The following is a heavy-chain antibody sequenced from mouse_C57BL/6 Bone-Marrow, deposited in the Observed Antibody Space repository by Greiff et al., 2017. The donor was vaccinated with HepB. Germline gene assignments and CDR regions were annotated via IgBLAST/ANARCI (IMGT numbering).Heavy chain of an antibody. CDR2: ILPGSGST. Sequence: QVQLQQSGAELMKPGASVKLSCKATGYTFTGYWIEWVKQRPGHGLEWIGEILPGSGSTNYNEKFKGKATFTADTSSNTAYMQLSSLTTEDSAIYYCARRLLLLRLVAGYFDVWGTGTTVTVSS. D-gene: IGHD1-1*01. CDR3: ARRLLLLRLVAGYFDV. V-gene: IGHV1-9*01. CDR1: GYTFTGYW. J-gene: IGHJ1*03.